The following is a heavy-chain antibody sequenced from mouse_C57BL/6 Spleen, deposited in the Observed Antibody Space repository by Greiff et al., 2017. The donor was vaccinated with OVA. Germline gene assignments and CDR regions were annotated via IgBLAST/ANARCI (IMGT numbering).Heavy chain of an antibody. D-gene: IGHD2-2*01. CDR2: INPSNGGT. Sequence: QVQLQQPGTELVKPGASVKLSCKASGYTFTGYWMHWVKQRPGQGLEWIGNINPSNGGTNYNEKFKSKATLTVDKSSSTAYMQLSRLTSEESAVYDCAREADGYVWFAYWGQGTLVTVSA. J-gene: IGHJ3*01. V-gene: IGHV1-53*01. CDR3: AREADGYVWFAY. CDR1: GYTFTGYW.